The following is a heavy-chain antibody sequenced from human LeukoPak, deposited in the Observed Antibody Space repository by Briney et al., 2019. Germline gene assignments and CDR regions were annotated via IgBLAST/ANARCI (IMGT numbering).Heavy chain of an antibody. CDR2: IYTSGST. Sequence: GYIYTSGSTNYNPSLKSRVTISVDTSKNQFSLKLSSVTAADTAVYYCARRITGTTWFDPWGQGTLVTVSS. CDR3: ARRITGTTWFDP. D-gene: IGHD1-7*01. J-gene: IGHJ5*02. V-gene: IGHV4-4*09.